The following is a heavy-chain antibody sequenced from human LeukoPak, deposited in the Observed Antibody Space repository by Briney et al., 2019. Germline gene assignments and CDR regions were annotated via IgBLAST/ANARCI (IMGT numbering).Heavy chain of an antibody. CDR1: GGSFSSRDDY. V-gene: IGHV4-39*07. J-gene: IGHJ5*02. CDR3: ARLHYYGSGIDWFDP. CDR2: IYYGGST. D-gene: IGHD3-10*01. Sequence: SETLSLTCTVSGGSFSSRDDYWGWIRQPPGKGLQWIGVIYYGGSTYYHPSLKSRVTISVDTSKNQFSLKLSSVTAADTAVYYCARLHYYGSGIDWFDPWGQGTLVTVSS.